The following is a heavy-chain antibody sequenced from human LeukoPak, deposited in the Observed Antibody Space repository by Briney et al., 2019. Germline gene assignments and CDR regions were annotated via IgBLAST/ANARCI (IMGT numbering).Heavy chain of an antibody. V-gene: IGHV1-69*04. CDR3: ATDRGVSPFSSRRPAYFQH. Sequence: GASVKVSCKASGGTFSSYAISWVRQAPGQGLEWMGRIIPILGIANYAQRFQGRVTITADKSTSTAYMELSSLRSEDTAVYYCATDRGVSPFSSRRPAYFQHWGQGTLVTVSS. D-gene: IGHD6-13*01. J-gene: IGHJ1*01. CDR1: GGTFSSYA. CDR2: IIPILGIA.